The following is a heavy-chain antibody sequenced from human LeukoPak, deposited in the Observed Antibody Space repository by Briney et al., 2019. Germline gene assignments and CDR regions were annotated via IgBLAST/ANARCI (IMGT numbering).Heavy chain of an antibody. J-gene: IGHJ4*02. CDR2: IKQYGSEK. CDR3: ARNWGGSDY. D-gene: IGHD7-27*01. V-gene: IGHV3-7*01. CDR1: GFHFSNLW. Sequence: GGSPRLSCAASGFHFSNLWMSLVRQAAGKGLEWVANIKQYGSEKYYVDSVKGRFTISRDNAKNSLFLQMNSLRVEDTAVYYCARNWGGSDYWGQGTLVTVSS.